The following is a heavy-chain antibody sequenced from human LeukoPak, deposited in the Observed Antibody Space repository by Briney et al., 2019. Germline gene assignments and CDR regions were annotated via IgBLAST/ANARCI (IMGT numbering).Heavy chain of an antibody. Sequence: SETLSLTCAVYGGSFSGYYWSWIRQPPGKGLEWIGEINHSGSTNYNPSLKSRVTISVDTSKNQFSLKLSSVTAADTAVYYCAGGPKLLWFGAGHNWFDPWGQGTLVTVSS. CDR3: AGGPKLLWFGAGHNWFDP. J-gene: IGHJ5*02. D-gene: IGHD3-10*01. CDR1: GGSFSGYY. CDR2: INHSGST. V-gene: IGHV4-34*01.